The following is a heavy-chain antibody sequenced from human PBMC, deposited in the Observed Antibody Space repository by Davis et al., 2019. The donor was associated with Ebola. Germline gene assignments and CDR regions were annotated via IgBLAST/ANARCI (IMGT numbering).Heavy chain of an antibody. J-gene: IGHJ4*02. CDR2: IKSKSDGGTT. CDR1: GFTFSYAW. D-gene: IGHD2-8*02. Sequence: SCAASGFTFSYAWMSWVRQAPGKGLEWVGRIKSKSDGGTTDYAAPVKGRFTISRDDSKNTWYLQMNSLKAEDTAVYYCTTLPTGARDYWGQGTLVTVSS. V-gene: IGHV3-15*01. CDR3: TTLPTGARDY.